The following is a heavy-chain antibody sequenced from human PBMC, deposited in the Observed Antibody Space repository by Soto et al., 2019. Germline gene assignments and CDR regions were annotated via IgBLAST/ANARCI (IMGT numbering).Heavy chain of an antibody. D-gene: IGHD2-15*01. V-gene: IGHV3-30*18. CDR2: ISYDGSNK. CDR3: AKDVRAAPGDYYYYMDV. J-gene: IGHJ6*03. CDR1: GFTFSSYG. Sequence: GGSLRLSCAASGFTFSSYGMHWVRQAPGKGLEWVAVISYDGSNKYYADSVKGRFTISRDNSKNTLYLQMNSLRAEDTAVYYCAKDVRAAPGDYYYYMDVWGKGTTVTVSS.